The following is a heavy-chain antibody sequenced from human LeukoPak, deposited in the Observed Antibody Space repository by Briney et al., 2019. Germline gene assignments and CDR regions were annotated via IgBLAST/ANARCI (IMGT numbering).Heavy chain of an antibody. CDR1: GGSMSSYN. Sequence: SETLSLTCTVSGGSMSSYNWSWIRQPPGKGLEWIGYIYYNGNTNYNPPLKSRVSISVDTSKNQFSLKLSSVTAADTAVYYCARFYSYAYFDYWGQGTLVTVSS. V-gene: IGHV4-59*01. D-gene: IGHD5-18*01. CDR3: ARFYSYAYFDY. J-gene: IGHJ4*02. CDR2: IYYNGNT.